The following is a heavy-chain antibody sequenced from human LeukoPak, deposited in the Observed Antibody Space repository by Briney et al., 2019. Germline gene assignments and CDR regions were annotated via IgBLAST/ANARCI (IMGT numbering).Heavy chain of an antibody. CDR2: INTDGGDT. D-gene: IGHD1-26*01. V-gene: IGHV3-74*01. CDR3: ARDEKIVGASGQDY. J-gene: IGHJ4*02. CDR1: GFTFGGYW. Sequence: GGSLRLSCAASGFTFGGYWMHWARQAPGKGLVWVSRINTDGGDTIYADSVKGRFTISRDNAKNTLFLQMNSLRAEDTAVYYCARDEKIVGASGQDYWGQGTLVTVSS.